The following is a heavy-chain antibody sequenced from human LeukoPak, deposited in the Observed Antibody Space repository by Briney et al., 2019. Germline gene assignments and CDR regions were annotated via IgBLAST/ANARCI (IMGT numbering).Heavy chain of an antibody. J-gene: IGHJ5*02. CDR3: GAARGLYCSDGSCSYRRWVDP. V-gene: IGHV3-7*01. CDR1: GFTFSNYW. D-gene: IGHD2-15*01. Sequence: GGSLRLSCAASGFTFSNYWMSWLRQAPGKGLEWVANINQDGSEKYYVDAVRGRFTISRDNAKNSLYLQMNTLRAEDTAVYYCGAARGLYCSDGSCSYRRWVDPWGQGTLVTVSS. CDR2: INQDGSEK.